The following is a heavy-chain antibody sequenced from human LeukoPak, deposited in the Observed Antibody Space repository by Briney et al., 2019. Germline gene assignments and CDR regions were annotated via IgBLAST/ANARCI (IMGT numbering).Heavy chain of an antibody. D-gene: IGHD6-6*01. CDR2: ISGSGLERVSGISGSTAGT. V-gene: IGHV3-23*01. CDR1: GFTFSSYA. CDR3: AKGVASPGYSSSFYMDV. J-gene: IGHJ6*03. Sequence: GGSLRLSCAGSGFTFSSYAMSWVRRAPGKGLEWVSAISGSGLERVSGISGSTAGTYYADSVKGRFTVSRDNSKTMLWLQMNSPRAEDTAVYYCAKGVASPGYSSSFYMDVWGKGTTVTVSS.